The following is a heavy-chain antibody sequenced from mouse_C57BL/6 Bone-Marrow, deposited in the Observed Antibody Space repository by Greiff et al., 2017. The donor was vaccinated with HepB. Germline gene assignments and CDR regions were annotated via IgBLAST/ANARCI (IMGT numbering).Heavy chain of an antibody. J-gene: IGHJ3*01. CDR3: ARGVYSSFAY. Sequence: LVESGAELARPGASVKLSCKASGYTFTSYGISWVKQRTGQGLEWIGEIYPRSGNTYYNEKFKGKATLTADKSSSTAYMELRSLTSEDSAVYFCARGVYSSFAYWGQGTLVTVSA. CDR1: GYTFTSYG. CDR2: IYPRSGNT. D-gene: IGHD6-1*01. V-gene: IGHV1-81*01.